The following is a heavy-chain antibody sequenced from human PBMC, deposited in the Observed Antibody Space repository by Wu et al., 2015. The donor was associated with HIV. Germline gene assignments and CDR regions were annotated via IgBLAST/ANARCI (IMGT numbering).Heavy chain of an antibody. CDR3: ARERVDYDSGGYRAHRGYYFDY. V-gene: IGHV1-69*01. J-gene: IGHJ4*02. CDR1: GGTFSSYA. D-gene: IGHD3-22*01. Sequence: QVQLVQSGAEVKKPGSSVKVSCKASGGTFSSYAISWVRQAPGQGLEWMGGIIPIFGTANYAQKFQGRVTITADESTSTAYMELSSLRSEDTAKYYCARERVDYDSGGYRAHRGYYFDYWGQGTLVIVS. CDR2: IIPIFGTA.